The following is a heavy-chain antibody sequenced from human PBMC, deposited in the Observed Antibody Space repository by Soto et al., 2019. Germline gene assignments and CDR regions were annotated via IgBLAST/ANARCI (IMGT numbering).Heavy chain of an antibody. D-gene: IGHD3-3*01. J-gene: IGHJ3*02. CDR2: MNPNSGNT. V-gene: IGHV1-8*01. Sequence: ASVKVSCKASGYTFTSYDINWVRQATGQGLEWMGWMNPNSGNTGYAQKFQGRVTMTRNTSISTAYMELSSLRSEDTAVYYCATAVTIFGVVASYDAFAIWGQGTMVTVSS. CDR1: GYTFTSYD. CDR3: ATAVTIFGVVASYDAFAI.